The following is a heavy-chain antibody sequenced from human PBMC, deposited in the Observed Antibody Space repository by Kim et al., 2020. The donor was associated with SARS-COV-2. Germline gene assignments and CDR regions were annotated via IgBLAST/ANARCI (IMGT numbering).Heavy chain of an antibody. Sequence: GGSLRLSCAASGFTFSSYAMTWVRQAPGKGLEWVSVISGSGGATYYADSVKGRFTISIDNSKNKLYLQINSLRAEDTALYYCAKVTSKSTYYYYGLDVWGQGTTVTVSS. CDR2: ISGSGGAT. J-gene: IGHJ6*02. CDR3: AKVTSKSTYYYYGLDV. D-gene: IGHD2-2*01. V-gene: IGHV3-23*01. CDR1: GFTFSSYA.